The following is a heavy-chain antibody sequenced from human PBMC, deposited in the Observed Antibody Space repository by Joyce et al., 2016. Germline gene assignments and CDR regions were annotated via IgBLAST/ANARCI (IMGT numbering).Heavy chain of an antibody. CDR1: GFSLTNARMG. Sequence: QVTLMQSGPVLVKPTETLTLTCTVSGFSLTNARMGGSWIRQPPGKALEWLAHLFSNDEYSYSPSLKTRLSVSKDTSKSQVVLTMTNTDPVDTATYYCARMRDSPYGDYFDYWGQGALVTVSS. CDR2: LFSNDEY. CDR3: ARMRDSPYGDYFDY. J-gene: IGHJ4*02. V-gene: IGHV2-26*01. D-gene: IGHD4-17*01.